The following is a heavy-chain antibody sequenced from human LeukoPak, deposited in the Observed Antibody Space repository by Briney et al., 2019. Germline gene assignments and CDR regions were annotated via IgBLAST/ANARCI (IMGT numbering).Heavy chain of an antibody. J-gene: IGHJ5*02. V-gene: IGHV4-39*07. CDR3: ARGPFGRRFDP. D-gene: IGHD2-15*01. CDR1: CGSISSSSYY. CDR2: IYYSGST. Sequence: SETLSLTCTVSCGSISSSSYYWGWIRQPPGKGLEWIGSIYYSGSTYYNPSLKSRVTISVDTSKNQFSLKLSSVTAADTAVYYCARGPFGRRFDPWGQGTLVTVSS.